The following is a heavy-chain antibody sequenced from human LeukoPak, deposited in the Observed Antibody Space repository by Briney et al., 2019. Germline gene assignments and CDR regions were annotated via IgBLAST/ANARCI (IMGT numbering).Heavy chain of an antibody. CDR2: INSDGSST. V-gene: IGHV3-74*01. CDR1: GFTFSSYW. Sequence: PGGSLRLSCAASGFTFSSYWMHWVRQAPGKGLVWVSRINSDGSSTSYADSVKGRFTISRDNSKNTLYLQMNSLRAEDTAVYYCARDGPGIAVAGPYYYYYGMDVWGQGTTVTVSS. CDR3: ARDGPGIAVAGPYYYYYGMDV. J-gene: IGHJ6*02. D-gene: IGHD6-19*01.